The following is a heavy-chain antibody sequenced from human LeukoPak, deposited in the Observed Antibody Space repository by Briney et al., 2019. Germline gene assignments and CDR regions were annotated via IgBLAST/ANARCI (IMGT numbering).Heavy chain of an antibody. Sequence: ASVKVSCKVSGYTVTEFSIHWVRQAPGKGLEWMGGYDPDDAETVFAQKFQGRVTMTRDTTTSTVYMELSGLRSEDTAVYFCARDKSGTTQGDFDYWGQGTPVTVSS. D-gene: IGHD1-1*01. CDR1: GYTVTEFS. CDR3: ARDKSGTTQGDFDY. CDR2: YDPDDAET. J-gene: IGHJ4*02. V-gene: IGHV1-24*01.